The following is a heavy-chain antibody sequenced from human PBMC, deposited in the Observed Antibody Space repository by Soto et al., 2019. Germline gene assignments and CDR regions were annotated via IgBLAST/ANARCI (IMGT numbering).Heavy chain of an antibody. V-gene: IGHV3-9*01. Sequence: EVQLVESGGGVVQPGRSLRLSCAGSGFSFDDYAMYWVRQVPGAGLEWVAGISWSSGNIAHADSVKGRFIISRDNDKNFLYLQMNSLRSDDTALYFCARGGSGALTSAAGTTNWFDPWGQGTLVIVSS. D-gene: IGHD6-13*01. J-gene: IGHJ5*02. CDR2: ISWSSGNI. CDR1: GFSFDDYA. CDR3: ARGGSGALTSAAGTTNWFDP.